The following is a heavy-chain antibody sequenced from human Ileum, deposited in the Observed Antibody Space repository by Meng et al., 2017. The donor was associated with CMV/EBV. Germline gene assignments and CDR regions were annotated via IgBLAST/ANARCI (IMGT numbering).Heavy chain of an antibody. CDR2: IHPSGGVT. V-gene: IGHV1-46*01. D-gene: IGHD3-10*01. CDR3: ASDFSGSAPSGFDY. Sequence: QAQLAQSGAEGKKPGASVKLSCKASGLTFPKYYMHWVRQAPGQGLEWMGIIHPSGGVTTYAQKFQGRVTMTSDTSTTTVYMELSSLTSEDTAVYYCASDFSGSAPSGFDYWGQGTLVTVSS. CDR1: GLTFPKYY. J-gene: IGHJ4*02.